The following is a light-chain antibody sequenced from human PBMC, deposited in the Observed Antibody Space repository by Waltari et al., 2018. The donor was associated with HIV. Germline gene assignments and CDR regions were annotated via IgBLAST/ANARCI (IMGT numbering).Light chain of an antibody. J-gene: IGKJ2*01. CDR1: QDISNY. V-gene: IGKV1-33*01. Sequence: DIQLAQSPSSLSASIGDRITITCQASQDISNYLNWYQHKPGKAPKLLIYEASNLQTGVPSMFSGSGSGTDFTFTITSLQPEDFATYYCQQFDHLPYTFGQGTRLEIK. CDR2: EAS. CDR3: QQFDHLPYT.